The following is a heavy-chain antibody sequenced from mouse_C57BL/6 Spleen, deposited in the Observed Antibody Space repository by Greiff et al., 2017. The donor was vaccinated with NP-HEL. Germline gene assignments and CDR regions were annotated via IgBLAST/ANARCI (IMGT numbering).Heavy chain of an antibody. V-gene: IGHV5-6*01. Sequence: EVQRVESGGDLVKPGGSLKLSCAASGFTFSSYGMSWVRQTPDKRLEWVATISSGGSYTYYPDSVKGRFTISRDNAKNTLYLQMSSLKSEDTAMYYCARHLELFYFDYWGQGTTLTVSS. CDR2: ISSGGSYT. CDR1: GFTFSSYG. CDR3: ARHLELFYFDY. J-gene: IGHJ2*01. D-gene: IGHD4-1*01.